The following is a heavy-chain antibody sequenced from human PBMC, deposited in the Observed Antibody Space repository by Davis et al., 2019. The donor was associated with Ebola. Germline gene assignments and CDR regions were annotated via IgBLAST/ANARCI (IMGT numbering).Heavy chain of an antibody. V-gene: IGHV5-10-1*04. CDR2: IDPSDSYT. J-gene: IGHJ4*02. CDR3: ARGTNGYNPGGYFDS. Sequence: GESLKISCQGSGYRFTNYWISWVRQLPGKGLEWMGRIDPSDSYTNYSPSFQGQVTISADKSISTAYLQWSSLKASDTAIYYCARGTNGYNPGGYFDSWGQGTLVTVSS. D-gene: IGHD5-24*01. CDR1: GYRFTNYW.